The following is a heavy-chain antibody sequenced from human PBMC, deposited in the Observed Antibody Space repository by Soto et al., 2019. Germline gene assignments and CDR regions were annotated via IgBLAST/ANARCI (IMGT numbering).Heavy chain of an antibody. CDR2: ISSNGGST. V-gene: IGHV3-64*01. CDR1: GFTFSSYA. D-gene: IGHD3-22*01. J-gene: IGHJ4*02. Sequence: EVQLVESGGGLVQPGGSLRLSCAASGFTFSSYAMHWVRQAPGKGLEYVSAISSNGGSTYYANSVKGRFTISRDKSKNTLYLQMGNLRAEDMAVYYCARGRGPPYYYDSSGYQDYWGEGTLVTVTS. CDR3: ARGRGPPYYYDSSGYQDY.